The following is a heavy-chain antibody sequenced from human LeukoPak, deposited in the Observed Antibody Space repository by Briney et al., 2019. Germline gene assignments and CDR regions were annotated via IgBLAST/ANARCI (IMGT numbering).Heavy chain of an antibody. V-gene: IGHV3-21*04. J-gene: IGHJ4*02. Sequence: GGSLRLSCAGSGFTFSSYSMNWVRQAPGKGLEWVSSITSSSSYIYYADSVKGRFTISRDNSKNTLYLQMNSLRAEDTAVYYCAKEGQGYYWGQGTLVTVSS. CDR2: ITSSSSYI. CDR1: GFTFSSYS. CDR3: AKEGQGYY. D-gene: IGHD2-15*01.